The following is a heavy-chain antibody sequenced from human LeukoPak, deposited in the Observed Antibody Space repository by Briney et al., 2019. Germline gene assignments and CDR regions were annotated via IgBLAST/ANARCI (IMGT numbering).Heavy chain of an antibody. CDR3: ARDQWRSGGHYFDY. V-gene: IGHV3-23*01. CDR1: GFTFSSSA. Sequence: GGSLRLSCAASGFTFSSSAMSWVRQAPGKGLEWVSNISGSGSGGSTYYADSVKGRFTISRDNAKNSLYLQMNSLRAEDTAVYYCARDQWRSGGHYFDYWGQGTLVTVSS. CDR2: ISGSGSGGST. D-gene: IGHD2-15*01. J-gene: IGHJ4*02.